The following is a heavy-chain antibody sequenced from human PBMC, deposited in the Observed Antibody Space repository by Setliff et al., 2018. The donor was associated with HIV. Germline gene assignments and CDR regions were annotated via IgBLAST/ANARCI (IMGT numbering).Heavy chain of an antibody. Sequence: ASAKVSCKASGYTFTSYGISWVRQAPGQGLEWMGWISEYNGDTKYAQKLQGRVTMTKDTSTSTAYMELRSLRSDDTAVYYCARDSSFNMDVWGKGTTVTVSS. CDR2: ISEYNGDT. J-gene: IGHJ6*03. V-gene: IGHV1-18*01. CDR3: ARDSSFNMDV. CDR1: GYTFTSYG.